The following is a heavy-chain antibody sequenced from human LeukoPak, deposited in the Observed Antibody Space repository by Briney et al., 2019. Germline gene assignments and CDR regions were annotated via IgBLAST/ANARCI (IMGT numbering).Heavy chain of an antibody. D-gene: IGHD6-13*01. V-gene: IGHV3-30*02. CDR1: GITFSSYG. J-gene: IGHJ4*02. CDR3: AKEDRSSWSIDY. CDR2: IRYDGSNK. Sequence: PGGSLRLSCAASGITFSSYGMHWVRQAPGKGLEWVAFIRYDGSNKYYADSVKGRFTISRDNSKNTLYLQMNSLRAEDTAVYYCAKEDRSSWSIDYWGQGTLVTVSS.